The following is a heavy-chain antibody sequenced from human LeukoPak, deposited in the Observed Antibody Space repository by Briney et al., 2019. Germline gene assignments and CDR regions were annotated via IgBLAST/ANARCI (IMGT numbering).Heavy chain of an antibody. CDR3: ARDLWYSGYDFDY. D-gene: IGHD5-12*01. Sequence: GGSLRLSCAASGFTFSSYWMSWVRQAPGKGLEWVANIKQDGSEKYYVDSVKGRFTISRDNAKNSLYQQMNSLRAEDTAVYYCARDLWYSGYDFDYWGQGTLVTVSS. V-gene: IGHV3-7*01. CDR2: IKQDGSEK. J-gene: IGHJ4*02. CDR1: GFTFSSYW.